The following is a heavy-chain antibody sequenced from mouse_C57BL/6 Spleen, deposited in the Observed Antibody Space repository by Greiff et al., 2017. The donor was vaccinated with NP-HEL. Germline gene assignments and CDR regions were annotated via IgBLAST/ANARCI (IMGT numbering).Heavy chain of an antibody. CDR2: IYPGSGNT. Sequence: QVQLQQSGAELVRPGASVKLSCKASGYTFTDYYINWVKQRPGQGLEWIARIYPGSGNTYYNEKFKGKATLTAEKSSSTAYMPLSSLTSETSAVYFCASSDYFGSSPFAYWGQGTLVTVSA. CDR3: ASSDYFGSSPFAY. V-gene: IGHV1-76*01. J-gene: IGHJ3*01. CDR1: GYTFTDYY. D-gene: IGHD1-1*01.